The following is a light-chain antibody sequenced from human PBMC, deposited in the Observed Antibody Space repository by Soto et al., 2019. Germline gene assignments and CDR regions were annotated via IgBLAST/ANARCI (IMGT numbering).Light chain of an antibody. CDR2: DVS. Sequence: QSALTQPASVSGSPGQSITISCTGTSSDVGDYNYVSWYQQHPGEAPKLMIFDVSNRPSGVSNRFSGSKSGSTASLTISGLQAEDEANYYCSSYSSSSTPVVFGGGTKLTVL. V-gene: IGLV2-14*01. J-gene: IGLJ2*01. CDR3: SSYSSSSTPVV. CDR1: SSDVGDYNY.